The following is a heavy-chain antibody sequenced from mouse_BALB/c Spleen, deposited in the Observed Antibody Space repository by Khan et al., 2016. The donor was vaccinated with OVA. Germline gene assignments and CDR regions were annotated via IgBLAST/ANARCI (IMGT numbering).Heavy chain of an antibody. CDR2: IDPENGNT. CDR1: GFTIKDYY. V-gene: IGHV14-1*02. J-gene: IGHJ3*01. D-gene: IGHD2-3*01. CDR3: ARAGYSPWFAY. Sequence: VQLKQSGAELVRPGALVKLSCKASGFTIKDYYIHWVKQRPEQVLEWIGWIDPENGNTIYDPKFQGKANITADTSSNTAYLHFSSLTSEDTAYYYCARAGYSPWFAYWGQGTLVTVSA.